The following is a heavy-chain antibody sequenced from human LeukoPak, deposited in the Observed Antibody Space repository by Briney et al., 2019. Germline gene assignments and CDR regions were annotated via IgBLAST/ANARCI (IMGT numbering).Heavy chain of an antibody. D-gene: IGHD6-19*01. CDR3: ARLVVAGYLRAFDI. CDR2: ISSSSSYI. CDR1: GFTFSSYS. V-gene: IGHV3-21*01. J-gene: IGHJ3*02. Sequence: GGSLRLSCAASGFTFSSYSMNWVRQAPGKGLEWVSSISSSSSYIYYADSVKGRFTNSRDNAKNSLYLQMDSLRAEGTAVYYCARLVVAGYLRAFDIWGQGTMVTVSS.